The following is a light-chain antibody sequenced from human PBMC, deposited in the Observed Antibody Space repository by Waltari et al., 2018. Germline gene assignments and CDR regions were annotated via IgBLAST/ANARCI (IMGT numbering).Light chain of an antibody. Sequence: EIVLTQSPATLSLSPGEQATLSCRASQSVSSYLAWYQQKPGQAPRLLIYDASNRATGIPARFSGSWSETDFTLTISSLEPEDFAVYYCQQRSGFGPGTKVDIK. CDR3: QQRSG. J-gene: IGKJ3*01. CDR1: QSVSSY. CDR2: DAS. V-gene: IGKV3-11*01.